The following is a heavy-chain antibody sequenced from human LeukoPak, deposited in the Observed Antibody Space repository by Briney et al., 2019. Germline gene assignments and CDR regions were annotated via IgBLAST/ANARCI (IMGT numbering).Heavy chain of an antibody. Sequence: GESLKISCKGSGYRFTDYWIGWVRQVPGKGLEWMGIISPDDSDTRDSPSYSPSFQGQVTISTDESISTAYLQWSSLKASDTAIYYCARYRGHYVSLPSPFDYWGQGTLVTV. J-gene: IGHJ4*02. CDR2: ISPDDSDT. CDR1: GYRFTDYW. D-gene: IGHD4-17*01. V-gene: IGHV5-51*01. CDR3: ARYRGHYVSLPSPFDY.